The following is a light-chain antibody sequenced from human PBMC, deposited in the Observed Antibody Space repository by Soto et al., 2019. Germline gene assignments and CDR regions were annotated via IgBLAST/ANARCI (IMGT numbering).Light chain of an antibody. V-gene: IGLV1-40*01. CDR2: GNT. CDR1: SSNIGAGCE. J-gene: IGLJ1*01. Sequence: QSVLTQPPSVSGAPGPRVTISCTGCSSNIGAGCEVHWYQHLPGKAPKLLIYGNTNRPSGVPDRFSGSKSGTSASLAITGLQAEDEADYYCQSYDSSLSASDGVGGGTKVTVL. CDR3: QSYDSSLSASDG.